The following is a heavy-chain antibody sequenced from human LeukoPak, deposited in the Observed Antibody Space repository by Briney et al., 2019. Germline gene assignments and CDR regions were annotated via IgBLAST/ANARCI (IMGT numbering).Heavy chain of an antibody. D-gene: IGHD5-18*01. V-gene: IGHV3-11*04. J-gene: IGHJ6*03. CDR1: GFTFSDYY. Sequence: PGGSLRLSCAASGFTFSDYYMSWIRQAPGKGLEWVSYISSSSSTIYYADSVKGRFTISRDNAKNSLYLQMNSLRAEDTAVYYCAREVLYSYGYNYYYYMDVWGKGTTVTVSS. CDR2: ISSSSSTI. CDR3: AREVLYSYGYNYYYYMDV.